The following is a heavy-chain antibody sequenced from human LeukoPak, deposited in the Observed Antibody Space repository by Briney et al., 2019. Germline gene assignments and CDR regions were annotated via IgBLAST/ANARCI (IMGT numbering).Heavy chain of an antibody. CDR2: IKTDGSEK. CDR1: GFTFSNYW. Sequence: GGSLRLSCEGSGFTFSNYWMSWVRQAPGKGLEWVANIKTDGSEKYYVDSVKGRFTISRDNAKNSLYLQMNSLRADDTAIYYCARDPNHGAIDYWGQGTLVTVSS. V-gene: IGHV3-7*01. CDR3: ARDPNHGAIDY. J-gene: IGHJ4*02. D-gene: IGHD3-10*01.